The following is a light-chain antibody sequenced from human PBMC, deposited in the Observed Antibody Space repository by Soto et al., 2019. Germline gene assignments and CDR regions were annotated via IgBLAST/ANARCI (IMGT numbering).Light chain of an antibody. V-gene: IGKV1-5*01. CDR1: DNIFTY. CDR2: DAS. Sequence: IRMTQSPSTLSASVGDRVTVTCRASDNIFTYVAWYQHRAGGAPKLLIFDASTLQSGVPPRFSGGGSGTDFTLTINGLQPEDSASYDCQHYTLYSGPFGQGTYV. J-gene: IGKJ1*01. CDR3: QHYTLYSGP.